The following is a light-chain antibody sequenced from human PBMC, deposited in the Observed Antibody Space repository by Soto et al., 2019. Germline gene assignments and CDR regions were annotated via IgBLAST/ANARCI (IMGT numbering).Light chain of an antibody. J-gene: IGKJ1*01. CDR1: QSVSSN. Sequence: EIVMTQSPATLSVSPGERATLSCRASQSVSSNLAWYQQKPGQAPRLLIYGASTRATGIPARFSGSESGTDFTLTISRLEPEDFAVYYCQQYGSIPWTFGQGTKVDIK. CDR3: QQYGSIPWT. V-gene: IGKV3-15*01. CDR2: GAS.